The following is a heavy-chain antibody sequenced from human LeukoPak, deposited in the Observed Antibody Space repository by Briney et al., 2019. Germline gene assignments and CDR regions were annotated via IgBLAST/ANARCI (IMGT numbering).Heavy chain of an antibody. Sequence: GRSLRLSCAASGFTFSSYAMHWVRQAPGKGLEWVAVISYDGSNKYYADSVKGRFTISRDNSKNTLYLQMNSLRAEDTAVYYCARERGGAAGPVAFDIWGQGTLVTVSS. D-gene: IGHD3-16*01. CDR2: ISYDGSNK. CDR3: ARERGGAAGPVAFDI. J-gene: IGHJ3*02. CDR1: GFTFSSYA. V-gene: IGHV3-30*01.